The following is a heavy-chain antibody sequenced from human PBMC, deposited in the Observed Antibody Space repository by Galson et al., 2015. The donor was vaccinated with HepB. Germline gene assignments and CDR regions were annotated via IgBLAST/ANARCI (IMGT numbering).Heavy chain of an antibody. D-gene: IGHD5-18*01. CDR2: ISSSGGRI. V-gene: IGHV3-48*01. J-gene: IGHJ6*02. CDR1: GFTFSTYS. CDR3: VREVDTPMVNNYYFGLDV. Sequence: SLRLSCAASGFTFSTYSMNWVRQVPGKGLEWIAYISSSGGRIHYAASLKGRFTISRANSKYSVYLQMNSLRAEDSAVYYCVREVDTPMVNNYYFGLDVWGQGTTVTVSS.